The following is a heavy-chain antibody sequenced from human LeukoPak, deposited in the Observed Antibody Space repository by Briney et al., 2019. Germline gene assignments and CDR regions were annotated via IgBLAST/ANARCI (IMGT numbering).Heavy chain of an antibody. V-gene: IGHV1-2*02. D-gene: IGHD6-13*01. J-gene: IGHJ4*02. CDR2: INPNSGGT. CDR1: GYTFTGYY. Sequence: ASVKVSCTASGYTFTGYYMHWVRQAPGQGLEWMGWINPNSGGTNYAQKFQGRVTMTRDTSISTAYMELSRLRSDDTAVYYCARDLGSAAGTGFDYWGQGTLVTVSS. CDR3: ARDLGSAAGTGFDY.